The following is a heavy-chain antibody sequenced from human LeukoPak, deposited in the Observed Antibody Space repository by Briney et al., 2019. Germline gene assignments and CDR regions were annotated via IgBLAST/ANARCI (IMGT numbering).Heavy chain of an antibody. CDR1: GFTFSSYE. CDR3: ARGFRDTAMFLDY. D-gene: IGHD5-18*01. CDR2: ISGSSSNV. J-gene: IGHJ4*02. Sequence: GGSLRLSCAASGFTFSSYEMNWVRQAPGKGLEWISAISGSSSNVYSAASVRGRFTISRDNAENSLYLQLNTMRAEDTAVYYCARGFRDTAMFLDYWGQGTLVTVSS. V-gene: IGHV3-48*03.